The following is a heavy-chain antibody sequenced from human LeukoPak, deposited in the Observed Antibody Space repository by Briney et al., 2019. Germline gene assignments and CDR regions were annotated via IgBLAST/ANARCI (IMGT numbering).Heavy chain of an antibody. CDR3: ARDAEVVPAAIDYFDC. J-gene: IGHJ4*02. D-gene: IGHD2-2*02. V-gene: IGHV3-7*01. Sequence: PGGSLRLSCAASGFTFSSYWMSWVRQAPGKGLEWVANIKQDGSEKYYVDSVKGRFTISRDNAKNSPYLQMNSLRAEDTAVYYCARDAEVVPAAIDYFDCWGQGTLVTVSS. CDR1: GFTFSSYW. CDR2: IKQDGSEK.